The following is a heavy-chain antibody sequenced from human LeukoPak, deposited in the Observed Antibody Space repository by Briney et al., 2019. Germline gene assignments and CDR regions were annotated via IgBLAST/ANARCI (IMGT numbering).Heavy chain of an antibody. J-gene: IGHJ4*02. CDR1: GFTFSSYA. V-gene: IGHV3-23*01. Sequence: GGSLRLSCAASGFTFSSYAMSWVRQAPGKGLEWVSAISGSGDNTYYADSVKGRFTISRDNSKNTLYLQMNSLRAEDAALYYCAKGNYYGSSGLGSTSFDYWGQGTLVTVSS. D-gene: IGHD3-10*01. CDR3: AKGNYYGSSGLGSTSFDY. CDR2: ISGSGDNT.